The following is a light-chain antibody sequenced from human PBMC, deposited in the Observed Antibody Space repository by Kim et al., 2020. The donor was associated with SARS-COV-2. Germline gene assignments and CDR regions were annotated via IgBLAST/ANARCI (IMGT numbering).Light chain of an antibody. CDR2: SNN. Sequence: ELTQPPSASGTPGQRVTISCSGSSSNIGSNTVNWYQQLPGTAPKLLIYSNNQRPSGVPDRFSGSKSGTSASLAISGLQSEDEADYYCAAWDDSLNGRGVFGGGTQLTVL. J-gene: IGLJ3*02. CDR3: AAWDDSLNGRGV. V-gene: IGLV1-44*01. CDR1: SSNIGSNT.